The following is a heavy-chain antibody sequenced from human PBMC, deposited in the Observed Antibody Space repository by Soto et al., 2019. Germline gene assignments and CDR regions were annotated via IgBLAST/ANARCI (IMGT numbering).Heavy chain of an antibody. CDR2: IYYSGST. D-gene: IGHD3-10*01. V-gene: IGHV4-30-4*01. CDR1: GGSISSGDYY. CDR3: ARAELEVRGVIDY. Sequence: QVQLQESGPGLVKPSQTLSLTCTVSGGSISSGDYYWSWIRQPPGKGLEWIGYIYYSGSTYYNPSLSSPVTISVDTSKNQFSLQLSSVTAADTAVYYGARAELEVRGVIDYWGQGTLVTVSS. J-gene: IGHJ4*02.